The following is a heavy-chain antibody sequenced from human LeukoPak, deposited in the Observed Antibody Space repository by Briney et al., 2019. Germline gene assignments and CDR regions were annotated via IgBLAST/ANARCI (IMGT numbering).Heavy chain of an antibody. D-gene: IGHD2-15*01. Sequence: SETLSLTCAVSGGSISSYYWSWIRQPPGKGLEWIGYIYYSGSTNYNPSLKSRVTISVDTSKNQFSLKLSSVTAADTAVYYCAREGRDCSGGSCYVSVGRKGYFDYWGQGTLVTVFS. V-gene: IGHV4-59*01. CDR3: AREGRDCSGGSCYVSVGRKGYFDY. J-gene: IGHJ4*02. CDR1: GGSISSYY. CDR2: IYYSGST.